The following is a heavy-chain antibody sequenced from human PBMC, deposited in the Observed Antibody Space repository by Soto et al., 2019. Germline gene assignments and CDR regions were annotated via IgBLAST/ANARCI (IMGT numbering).Heavy chain of an antibody. Sequence: TVSGGSISSGDYYWSWIRQPPGKGLEWIGYIDYSGSSYYNPSLKSRVTISVDTSKNQFPLKLSSVTAADTAVYYCASPTVTRFWYFDIWGRGTLVTVSS. D-gene: IGHD4-17*01. J-gene: IGHJ2*01. CDR1: GGSISSGDYY. CDR2: IDYSGSS. V-gene: IGHV4-30-4*01. CDR3: ASPTVTRFWYFDI.